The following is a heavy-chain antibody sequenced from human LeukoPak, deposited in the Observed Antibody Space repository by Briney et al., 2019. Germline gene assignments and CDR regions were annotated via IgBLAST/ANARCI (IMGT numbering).Heavy chain of an antibody. CDR2: INTNTGSP. CDR3: ARDGYSYGMGNDY. Sequence: ASVKVSCKASGYTFASYAMNWVRQAPGQGLEWMGWINTNTGSPTYAQGFTGRFVFSLDTSVSMAYLQISSLKAEDTAVYYCARDGYSYGMGNDYWGQGTLVTVSS. CDR1: GYTFASYA. D-gene: IGHD5-18*01. J-gene: IGHJ4*02. V-gene: IGHV7-4-1*04.